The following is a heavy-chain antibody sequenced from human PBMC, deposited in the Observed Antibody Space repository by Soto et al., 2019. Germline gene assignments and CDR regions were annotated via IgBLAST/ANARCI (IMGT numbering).Heavy chain of an antibody. Sequence: QVQLQESGPGLVKPSGTLSLTCAVSGGSISSSNWWSWVRQPPGKGLEWIGEIYHSGSTNYNPSLKXRXTXSXYKSKNQFSLKLSSVTAADTAVYYCASLPATSDFDYWGQGTLVTVSS. J-gene: IGHJ4*02. CDR1: GGSISSSNW. D-gene: IGHD2-2*01. V-gene: IGHV4-4*02. CDR2: IYHSGST. CDR3: ASLPATSDFDY.